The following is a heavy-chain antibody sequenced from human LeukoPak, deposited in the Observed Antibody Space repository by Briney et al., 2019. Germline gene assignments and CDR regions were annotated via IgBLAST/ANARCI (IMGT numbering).Heavy chain of an antibody. V-gene: IGHV1-24*01. Sequence: ASVKVSCKVSGYTLTELSMHWVRQAPGKGLEWMGGFDPKDGETIYAQKFQGRVTMTEDTSTDTAYMELSSLRSEDTAVYYCARSSGIWGEFDYWGQGTLVTVSS. CDR1: GYTLTELS. J-gene: IGHJ4*02. D-gene: IGHD3-22*01. CDR2: FDPKDGET. CDR3: ARSSGIWGEFDY.